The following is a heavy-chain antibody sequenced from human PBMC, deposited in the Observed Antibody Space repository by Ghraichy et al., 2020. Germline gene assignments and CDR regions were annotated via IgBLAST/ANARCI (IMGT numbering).Heavy chain of an antibody. CDR3: AREDRVEYSSSPNWFDP. CDR2: IIPIFGTA. V-gene: IGHV1-69*13. CDR1: GGTFSSYA. Sequence: SVKVSCKASGGTFSSYAISWVRQAPGQGLEWMGGIIPIFGTANYAQKFQGRVTITADESTSTAYMELSSLRSEDTAVYYCAREDRVEYSSSPNWFDPWGQGTLVTVSS. D-gene: IGHD6-6*01. J-gene: IGHJ5*02.